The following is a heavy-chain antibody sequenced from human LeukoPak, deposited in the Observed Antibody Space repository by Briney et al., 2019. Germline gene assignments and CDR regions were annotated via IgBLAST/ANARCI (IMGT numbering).Heavy chain of an antibody. CDR1: GSSSSDYW. CDR3: ARRAYYYSSGSYYKYNWFDP. J-gene: IGHJ5*02. Sequence: GEFLKISCKAAGSSSSDYWIVWGHQMRGKGLGWMGIISPTDSDTKYSPSFQGQVTISADKSLSTAYLQWSSLKASDTAMYYCARRAYYYSSGSYYKYNWFDPWGQGTLVTVSS. D-gene: IGHD3-10*01. CDR2: ISPTDSDT. V-gene: IGHV5-51*07.